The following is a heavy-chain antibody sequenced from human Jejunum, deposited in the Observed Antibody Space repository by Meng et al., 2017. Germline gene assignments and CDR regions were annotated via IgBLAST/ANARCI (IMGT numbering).Heavy chain of an antibody. CDR3: ARDSYGNDY. J-gene: IGHJ4*02. D-gene: IGHD4-11*01. Sequence: GGSLRLSFAASGLTSSRYWMSWVRQAPGKGLEWVANIKKDGSEKYYVDSVEGRFTISRDNAKNSLYLQINSLRVEDTAVYYCARDSYGNDYWGQGTLVTVSS. CDR2: IKKDGSEK. V-gene: IGHV3-7*01. CDR1: GLTSSRYW.